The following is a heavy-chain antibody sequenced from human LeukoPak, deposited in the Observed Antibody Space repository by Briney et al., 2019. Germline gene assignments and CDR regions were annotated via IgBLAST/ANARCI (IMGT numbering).Heavy chain of an antibody. Sequence: GGSLRLSCAASGFTFSSYGMHWVRQAPGKGLEWVAVISYDGSNKYYADSVKGRFTISRDNSKNTLYLQMNSPRAEDTAVYYCAKLTVAGSSHFDYWGQGTLVTVSS. CDR2: ISYDGSNK. J-gene: IGHJ4*02. CDR1: GFTFSSYG. D-gene: IGHD6-19*01. CDR3: AKLTVAGSSHFDY. V-gene: IGHV3-30*18.